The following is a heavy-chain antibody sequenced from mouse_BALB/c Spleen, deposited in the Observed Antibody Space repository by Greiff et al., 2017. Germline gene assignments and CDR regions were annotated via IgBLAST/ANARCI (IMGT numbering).Heavy chain of an antibody. D-gene: IGHD1-1*01. J-gene: IGHJ4*01. V-gene: IGHV4-1*02. Sequence: EVKLMESGGGLVQPGGSLKLSCAASGFDFSRYWMSWVRQAPGKGLEWIGEINPDSSTINYTPSLKDKFIISRDNAKNTLYLQMSKVRSEDTALYYCARPDGSSPYYYAMDYWGQGTSVTVSS. CDR2: INPDSSTI. CDR3: ARPDGSSPYYYAMDY. CDR1: GFDFSRYW.